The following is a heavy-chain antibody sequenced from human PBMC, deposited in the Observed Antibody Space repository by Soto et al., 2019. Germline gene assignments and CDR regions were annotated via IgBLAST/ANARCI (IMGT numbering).Heavy chain of an antibody. Sequence: LRLSCAASGFTFSDAWMSWVRQAPGKGLDWVGRIKSKSDGGTTEYAAPVRGRFTISRDDSKNTLYLQVNSLKTEDTAVYYCTTDLWRIAVVVGSTGYFNPWGQGTPVTVSS. CDR2: IKSKSDGGTT. CDR1: GFTFSDAW. D-gene: IGHD2-15*01. CDR3: TTDLWRIAVVVGSTGYFNP. J-gene: IGHJ5*02. V-gene: IGHV3-15*01.